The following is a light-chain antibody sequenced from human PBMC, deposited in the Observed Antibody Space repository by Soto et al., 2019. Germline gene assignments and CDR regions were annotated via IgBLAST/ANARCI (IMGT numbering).Light chain of an antibody. Sequence: GDRVTITCRASQSISSWLAWYQQKPGKAPKLLIYDASSLESGVPSRFSGSGSGTEFTLTISSLQPDDFVTYYCQQYNSYPTFGQGTKVEIK. CDR3: QQYNSYPT. CDR1: QSISSW. CDR2: DAS. J-gene: IGKJ1*01. V-gene: IGKV1-5*01.